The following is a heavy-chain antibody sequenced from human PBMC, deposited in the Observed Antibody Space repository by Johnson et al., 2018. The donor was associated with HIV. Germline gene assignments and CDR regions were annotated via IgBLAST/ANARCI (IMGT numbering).Heavy chain of an antibody. V-gene: IGHV3-30*18. CDR2: ISYDGSNK. CDR1: GFTVSSNY. J-gene: IGHJ3*02. D-gene: IGHD1-26*01. Sequence: QVQLVESGGGLVQPGGSLRLSCAASGFTVSSNYMSWVRQAPGKGLEWVSVISYDGSNKYYADSVKGRFTISRDNSKNTLFLQMNSLRAEDTAVYYCAKERYMGSTTLADAFDMWGQGTMVTVSS. CDR3: AKERYMGSTTLADAFDM.